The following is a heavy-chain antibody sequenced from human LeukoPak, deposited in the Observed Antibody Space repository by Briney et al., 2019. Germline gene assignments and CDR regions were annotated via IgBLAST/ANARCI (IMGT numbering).Heavy chain of an antibody. V-gene: IGHV4-30-4*01. CDR3: ARVAAMYGDEA. Sequence: TLSLTCTVSGGSISSGDYYWSWVRQPPGKGLEWIGYIYYSGSTYYNPSLKSRVTISVDTSKNQFSLKLSSVTAADTAVYYCARVAAMYGDEAWGQGTLVTVSS. J-gene: IGHJ5*02. CDR1: GGSISSGDYY. D-gene: IGHD4-17*01. CDR2: IYYSGST.